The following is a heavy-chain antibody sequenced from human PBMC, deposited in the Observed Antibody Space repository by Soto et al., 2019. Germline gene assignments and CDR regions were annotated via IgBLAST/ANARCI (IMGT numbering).Heavy chain of an antibody. CDR1: GDTFTSYA. Sequence: QVQLVQSEAEVKKPGSSVKVSCKASGDTFTSYAFSWVRQAPGQGLEWMGGIIPMFGTPNNAQKFQGRLTITADKSTSTVYMELSGLKSEDTAVYFCARNGVAGMDYWGQGTRVTVSS. V-gene: IGHV1-69*06. CDR2: IIPMFGTP. CDR3: ARNGVAGMDY. D-gene: IGHD3-3*01. J-gene: IGHJ4*02.